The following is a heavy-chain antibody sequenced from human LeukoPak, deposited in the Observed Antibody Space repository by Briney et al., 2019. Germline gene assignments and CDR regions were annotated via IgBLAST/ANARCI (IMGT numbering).Heavy chain of an antibody. V-gene: IGHV1-18*01. J-gene: IGHJ5*02. D-gene: IGHD1-26*01. CDR3: ARSGSYYGWFDP. CDR1: GYTFINYG. Sequence: ASVKVSCKASGYTFINYGITWVRQAPGQGLEWMGWISAYNSAYNGNTHYAQKLQGRVTMTTDTSTNTGYMELRSLRSDDTAVYYCARSGSYYGWFDPWGQGTLVTVSS. CDR2: ISAYNSAYNGNT.